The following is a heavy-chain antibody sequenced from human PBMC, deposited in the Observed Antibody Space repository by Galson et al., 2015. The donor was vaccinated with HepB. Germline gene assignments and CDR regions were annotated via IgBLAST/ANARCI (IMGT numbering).Heavy chain of an antibody. CDR3: ARDSAYFSGDYIGVYHFDL. Sequence: SLRLSCAASGFDFTSCGMHWVRQAPGKGLEWLTVTSYDGSKKFYADSVKDRFTISRDNSKKTLFLEMNSLRPADTVVYFCARDSAYFSGDYIGVYHFDLWGPGTLVTVSS. J-gene: IGHJ4*02. CDR1: GFDFTSCG. V-gene: IGHV3-30*03. D-gene: IGHD4-17*01. CDR2: TSYDGSKK.